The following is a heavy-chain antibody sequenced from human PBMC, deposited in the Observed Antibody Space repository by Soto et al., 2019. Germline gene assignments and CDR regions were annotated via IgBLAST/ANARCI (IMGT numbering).Heavy chain of an antibody. CDR3: ARDNVGIAVAGIDYYYYYYMDV. V-gene: IGHV3-7*01. D-gene: IGHD6-19*01. CDR2: IKQDGSEK. CDR1: GFTFSSYW. Sequence: PWGSLRLSCAASGFTFSSYWMSWVRQAPGKGLEWVANIKQDGSEKYYVDSVKGRFTISRDNAKNSLYLQMNSLRAEDTAVYYCARDNVGIAVAGIDYYYYYYMDVWGKGTTVTVSS. J-gene: IGHJ6*03.